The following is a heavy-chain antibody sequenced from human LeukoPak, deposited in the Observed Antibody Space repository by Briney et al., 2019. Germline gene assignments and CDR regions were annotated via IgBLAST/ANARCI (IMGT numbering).Heavy chain of an antibody. D-gene: IGHD6-13*01. V-gene: IGHV5-51*01. CDR2: IYPGDSDT. CDR1: GYSFAAYW. Sequence: GESLKISCKGSGYSFAAYWIGWVRQMPGKGLEWMGIIYPGDSDTMYSPSFQGQATISVDKSISTAYLQWSSLKASDTAMYYCARRQISATDTNWFDPWGQGTLVIVSS. J-gene: IGHJ5*02. CDR3: ARRQISATDTNWFDP.